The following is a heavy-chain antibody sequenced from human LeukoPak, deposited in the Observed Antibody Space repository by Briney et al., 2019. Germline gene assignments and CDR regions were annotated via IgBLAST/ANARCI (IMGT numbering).Heavy chain of an antibody. Sequence: ASVKVSCKASGYTFTSYGISWVRQAPGQGLEWMGWISAYNGNTNYAQKLQGRVTMTTDTSTSTAYTELRSLRSDDTAMYYCARDDSNYPYYFDYWGQGTLVTVS. J-gene: IGHJ4*02. CDR2: ISAYNGNT. CDR1: GYTFTSYG. V-gene: IGHV1-18*01. CDR3: ARDDSNYPYYFDY. D-gene: IGHD4-11*01.